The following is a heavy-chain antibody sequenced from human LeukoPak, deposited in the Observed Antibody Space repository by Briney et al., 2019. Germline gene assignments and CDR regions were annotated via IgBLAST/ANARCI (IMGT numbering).Heavy chain of an antibody. V-gene: IGHV4-39*07. D-gene: IGHD2-15*01. Sequence: SETLSLTCTVSGGSISSSSYYWGWIRQPPGKGLEWIGSIYYSGSTYYNPSLKSRVTISVDTSKNQFSLKLSSVTAADTAVYYCARVGVVALYYFDYWGQGTLVTVSS. CDR2: IYYSGST. CDR1: GGSISSSSYY. J-gene: IGHJ4*02. CDR3: ARVGVVALYYFDY.